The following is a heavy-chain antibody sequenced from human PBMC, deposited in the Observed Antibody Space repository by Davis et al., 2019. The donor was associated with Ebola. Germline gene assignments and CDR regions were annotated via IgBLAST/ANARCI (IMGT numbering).Heavy chain of an antibody. CDR3: ARQCPQLGDVFDI. J-gene: IGHJ3*02. Sequence: MPSETLSLTCSVSAGSIASSSYYWAWIRQPPGKGLEWIGRIYYSGTTYYNPSLKSRVTISVDTSQNQFSLGVRSVTAADTAVYYCARQCPQLGDVFDIWGQGSMATVSS. V-gene: IGHV4-39*01. D-gene: IGHD1-1*01. CDR1: AGSIASSSYY. CDR2: IYYSGTT.